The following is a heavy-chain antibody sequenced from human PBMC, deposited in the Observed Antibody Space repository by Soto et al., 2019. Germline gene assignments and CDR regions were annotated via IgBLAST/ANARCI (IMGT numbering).Heavy chain of an antibody. CDR1: GYTFTGYY. D-gene: IGHD3-10*01. Sequence: ASVKVSCKASGYTFTGYYMHWVRQAPGRGLEWMGWINPNSGGTNYAQKFQGWVTMTRDTSISTAYMELSRLRSDDTAVYYCARGELLWFGEPTGAFDIWGQGTMVTVSS. CDR2: INPNSGGT. J-gene: IGHJ3*02. CDR3: ARGELLWFGEPTGAFDI. V-gene: IGHV1-2*04.